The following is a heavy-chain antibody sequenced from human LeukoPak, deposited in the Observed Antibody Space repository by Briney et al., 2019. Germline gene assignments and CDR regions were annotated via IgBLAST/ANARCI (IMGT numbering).Heavy chain of an antibody. Sequence: ASVKVSCKASGYTFKNHGISWVRLAPGQGLEWMGWISAYNGDTHYPQKFQGRVTMTTDTPTSTAYMELSSLRSEDTAVYYCARALHYYDSSGYYYFDYWGQGTLVTVSS. CDR3: ARALHYYDSSGYYYFDY. J-gene: IGHJ4*02. D-gene: IGHD3-22*01. CDR1: GYTFKNHG. V-gene: IGHV1-18*01. CDR2: ISAYNGDT.